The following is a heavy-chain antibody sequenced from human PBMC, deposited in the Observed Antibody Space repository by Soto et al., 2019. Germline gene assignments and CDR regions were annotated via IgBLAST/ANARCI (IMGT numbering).Heavy chain of an antibody. Sequence: GGTLRLSCAASGFTFSSYVMSWVRQASGKGLEWVSAVSTSGGSTFYPGSVKGRFAISRDNTKNTLYLLMNSLRAEATAVYYCAKKAGYSGYDPFDYWGHGTLVTVSS. J-gene: IGHJ4*01. D-gene: IGHD5-12*01. V-gene: IGHV3-23*01. CDR1: GFTFSSYV. CDR3: AKKAGYSGYDPFDY. CDR2: VSTSGGST.